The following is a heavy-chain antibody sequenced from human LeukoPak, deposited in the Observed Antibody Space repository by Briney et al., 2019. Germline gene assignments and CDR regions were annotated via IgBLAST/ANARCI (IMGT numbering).Heavy chain of an antibody. CDR2: ISAYTGNT. Sequence: GASVKVSCKASGYTFTSYGFNWVRQAPGQGLEWMGWISAYTGNTNYAQNLQGRVTMTTDTSTSTAYLELRSLKSDDSAVYYCARGHYYGSGSYYMPLFALDYWGQGTLVTVSS. CDR1: GYTFTSYG. J-gene: IGHJ4*02. D-gene: IGHD3-10*01. CDR3: ARGHYYGSGSYYMPLFALDY. V-gene: IGHV1-18*01.